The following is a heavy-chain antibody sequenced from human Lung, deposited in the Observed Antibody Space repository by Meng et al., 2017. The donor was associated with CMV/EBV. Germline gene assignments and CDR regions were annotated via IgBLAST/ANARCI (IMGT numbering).Heavy chain of an antibody. CDR2: IIVIGTS. CDR1: GIFCMGSNW. D-gene: IGHD2-21*02. CDR3: SRVVTALCVYYFDY. J-gene: IGHJ4*02. V-gene: IGHV4-4*03. Sequence: QVRGVRSGGVGARAAVDFTVPGSGIFCMGSNWCSWALQHPWRGWDGIGGIIVIGTSHRNPSLKIRVTISVDKAKTPFTRRASSVTAAATAVYYCSRVVTALCVYYFDYWGQGTLVTVSS.